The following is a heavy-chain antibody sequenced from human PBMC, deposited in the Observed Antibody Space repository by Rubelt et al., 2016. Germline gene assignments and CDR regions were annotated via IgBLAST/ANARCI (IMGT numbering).Heavy chain of an antibody. J-gene: IGHJ4*02. Sequence: QVQLQQWGAGLLKPSETLSLTCAVYGGSFSGYYWSWIRQPPGEGLEWIGEINHSGSTNYNPSLKSRVTISVDTSKNQFSLKLSSVTAADTAGYYCARGLFPGIAGLCCWGQGTLVTVSS. D-gene: IGHD6-13*01. CDR2: INHSGST. CDR3: ARGLFPGIAGLCC. V-gene: IGHV4-34*01. CDR1: GGSFSGYY.